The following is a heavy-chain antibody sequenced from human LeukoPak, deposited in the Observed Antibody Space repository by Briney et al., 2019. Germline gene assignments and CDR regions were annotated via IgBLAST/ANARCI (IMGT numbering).Heavy chain of an antibody. CDR2: ISHDGSNQ. J-gene: IGHJ4*02. CDR1: GFTFSSHS. V-gene: IGHV3-30*04. D-gene: IGHD3-10*01. CDR3: AKDYGSGSPYFDY. Sequence: TGGSLRLSCAVSGFTFSSHSIHWVRQAPGKGLEWVSVISHDGSNQYYADSVKGRFTISRDNSKNTLYLQMKSLSAEDTAVYYCAKDYGSGSPYFDYWGQGTLVTVSS.